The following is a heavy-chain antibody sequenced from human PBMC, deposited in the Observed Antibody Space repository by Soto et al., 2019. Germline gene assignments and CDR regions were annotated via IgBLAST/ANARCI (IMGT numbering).Heavy chain of an antibody. J-gene: IGHJ5*02. D-gene: IGHD3-10*01. Sequence: SETLSITCTVSGGSISSYYWSWIRQPPGKGLEWIGYIYYSGSTNYNPSLKSRVTISVDTSKNQFSLKLSSVTAADTAVYYCARVGTMVRGVIQFDPWGQGTLVTVSS. CDR2: IYYSGST. V-gene: IGHV4-59*01. CDR1: GGSISSYY. CDR3: ARVGTMVRGVIQFDP.